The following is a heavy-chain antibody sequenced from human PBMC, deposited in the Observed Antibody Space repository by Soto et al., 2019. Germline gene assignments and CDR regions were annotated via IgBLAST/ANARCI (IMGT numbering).Heavy chain of an antibody. J-gene: IGHJ4*02. CDR2: IRAYNGNT. V-gene: IGHV1-18*01. Sequence: QVQLVQSGAEAKKPGASVKVSCTASGYTFASYAISWMRQAPGQGLEWTGRIRAYNGNTNYAQKHQGRVTMTTDTSTSTAYMELRSLRSDDTAVYSCARDPPPPDYWGQGTLVTVSS. CDR3: ARDPPPPDY. CDR1: GYTFASYA.